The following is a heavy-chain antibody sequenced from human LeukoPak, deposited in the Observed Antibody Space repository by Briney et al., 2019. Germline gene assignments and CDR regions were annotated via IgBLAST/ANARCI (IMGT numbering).Heavy chain of an antibody. Sequence: GGSLRLSCAASGFTFSDYYMSWIRQAPGKGLEWVSYISSSGSTIYYADSVKGRFTISRDNAKNSLYLQMNSLRAEDTAVYYCARVVYFEAYYFDYWGQGTLVTVSS. V-gene: IGHV3-11*04. D-gene: IGHD3-9*01. CDR2: ISSSGSTI. CDR1: GFTFSDYY. J-gene: IGHJ4*02. CDR3: ARVVYFEAYYFDY.